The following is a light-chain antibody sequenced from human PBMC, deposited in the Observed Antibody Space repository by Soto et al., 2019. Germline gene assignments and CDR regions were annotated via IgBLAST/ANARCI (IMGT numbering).Light chain of an antibody. CDR1: QSVSSGY. J-gene: IGKJ1*01. CDR2: GAS. CDR3: QQYGRSPWT. Sequence: IVLTQSPGTLSLSQGNRATLSCRASQSVSSGYLAWYQQKPGQAPRLVIYGASSRATGIPDRFSGSGAGTDFTLTISRLEPEDFAVYYCQQYGRSPWTFGQGTKVEVK. V-gene: IGKV3-20*01.